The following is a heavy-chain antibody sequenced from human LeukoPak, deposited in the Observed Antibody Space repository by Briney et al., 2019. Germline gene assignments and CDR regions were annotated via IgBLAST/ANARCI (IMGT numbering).Heavy chain of an antibody. D-gene: IGHD1-26*01. CDR3: ARDSIVGALHWFDP. CDR1: GYTFTSYG. J-gene: IGHJ5*02. Sequence: ASVKVSCKASGYTFTSYGISWVRQAPGQGLEWMGWISAYNGNTNYAQKLRGRVTMTTDTSTSTAYMELRSLRSDDTAVYYCARDSIVGALHWFDPWGQGTLVNVSS. CDR2: ISAYNGNT. V-gene: IGHV1-18*01.